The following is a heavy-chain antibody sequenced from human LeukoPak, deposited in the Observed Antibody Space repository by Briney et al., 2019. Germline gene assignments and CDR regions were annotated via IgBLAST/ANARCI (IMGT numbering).Heavy chain of an antibody. CDR3: AKRGVEMATIHYMDV. CDR1: GFTFSYNG. D-gene: IGHD5-24*01. Sequence: GGSLRLSCVASGFTFSYNGMHWVRQAPGKGLEWVAFIRYDGSNKYYADSVKDRFTISRDNSKNTLYLQMNSLRDEDTAVYCCAKRGVEMATIHYMDVWGKGTAVT. CDR2: IRYDGSNK. V-gene: IGHV3-30*02. J-gene: IGHJ6*03.